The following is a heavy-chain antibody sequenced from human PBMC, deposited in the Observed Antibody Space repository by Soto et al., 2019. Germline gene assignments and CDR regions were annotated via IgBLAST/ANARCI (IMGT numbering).Heavy chain of an antibody. CDR3: ARDVPALRFLEWEKSDYYYGMDV. J-gene: IGHJ6*02. CDR2: IKQDGSEK. CDR1: GFTFSSYW. V-gene: IGHV3-7*05. D-gene: IGHD3-3*01. Sequence: GGSLRLSCAASGFTFSSYWMSWVRQAPGKGLEWVANIKQDGSEKYYVDSVKGRFTISRDNAKNSLYLQMNSLRAEDTAVYYCARDVPALRFLEWEKSDYYYGMDVWGQGTTVTVSS.